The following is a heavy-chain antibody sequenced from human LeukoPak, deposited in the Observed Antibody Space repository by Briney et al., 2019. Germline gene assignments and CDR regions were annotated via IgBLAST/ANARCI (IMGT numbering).Heavy chain of an antibody. D-gene: IGHD2-2*01. V-gene: IGHV3-30*03. CDR3: ARDEPLGYCSSTSCSGYMDV. Sequence: GGSLRLSCAASGFTFSSYGMHWVRQAPGKGLEWVAVISYDGSNKYYADSVKGRFTISRDNSKNTLYLQMNSLRAEDTAVYYCARDEPLGYCSSTSCSGYMDVWGKGTTVTVSS. CDR1: GFTFSSYG. J-gene: IGHJ6*03. CDR2: ISYDGSNK.